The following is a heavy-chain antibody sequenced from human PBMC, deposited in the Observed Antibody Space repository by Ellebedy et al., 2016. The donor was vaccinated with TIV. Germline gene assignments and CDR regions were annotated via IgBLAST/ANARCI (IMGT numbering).Heavy chain of an antibody. Sequence: PGGSLRLSCAASGFTFSNYWMNWVRQAPGKGLEWVANIKEDGSEKFYVDSVKGRFTISRDNAKHSLYLQMNSLRAEDTAVYHCARGMRVMSYYYGMDVWGQGTTVTVSS. CDR1: GFTFSNYW. CDR3: ARGMRVMSYYYGMDV. V-gene: IGHV3-7*04. J-gene: IGHJ6*02. CDR2: IKEDGSEK. D-gene: IGHD3-16*01.